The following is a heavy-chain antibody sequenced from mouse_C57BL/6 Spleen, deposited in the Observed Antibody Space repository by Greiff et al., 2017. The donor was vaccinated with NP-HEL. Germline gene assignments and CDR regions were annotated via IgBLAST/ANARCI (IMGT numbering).Heavy chain of an antibody. CDR1: GYTFTDYN. Sequence: VQLQQSGPELVKPGASVKIPCKASGYTFTDYNMDWVKQSHGQSLEWIGDINPNNGGTIYNQKFKGKATLTVDKSSSTAYMELRSLTSEDTAVYYFARLDNYDEEVWAMDYWGQGTSVTVSS. CDR2: INPNNGGT. V-gene: IGHV1-18*01. J-gene: IGHJ4*01. D-gene: IGHD2-12*01. CDR3: ARLDNYDEEVWAMDY.